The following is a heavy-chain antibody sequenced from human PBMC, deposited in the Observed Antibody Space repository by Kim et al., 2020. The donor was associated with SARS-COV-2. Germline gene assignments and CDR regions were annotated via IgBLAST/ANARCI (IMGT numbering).Heavy chain of an antibody. CDR3: ARITMVRGVIAWFDP. J-gene: IGHJ5*02. Sequence: ASVMVSCKASGYTFTSYGISLVRQAPGQGLEWMGWISAYNGNTNYAQKLQVRVTMTTDTATRTADMDLRSLRSDDTPVYYCARITMVRGVIAWFDPWGQGTRVTVSS. CDR2: ISAYNGNT. V-gene: IGHV1-18*01. CDR1: GYTFTSYG. D-gene: IGHD3-10*01.